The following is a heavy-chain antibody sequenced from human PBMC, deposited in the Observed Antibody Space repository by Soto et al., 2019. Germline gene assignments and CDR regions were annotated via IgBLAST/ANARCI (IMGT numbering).Heavy chain of an antibody. V-gene: IGHV4-59*01. J-gene: IGHJ4*02. CDR2: IYYSGST. Sequence: SETLSLTCTVSGGSISSYYWSWLRQPPGKGLDWIGHIYYSGSTNYSPSLKSRVTISLDTSNNQFSLKLSSVTAADTAVYYCARVRALVPAAMAYFDSWGQGTLVTVSS. D-gene: IGHD2-2*01. CDR3: ARVRALVPAAMAYFDS. CDR1: GGSISSYY.